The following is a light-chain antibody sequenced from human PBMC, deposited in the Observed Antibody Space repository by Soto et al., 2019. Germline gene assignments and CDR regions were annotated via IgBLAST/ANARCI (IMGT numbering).Light chain of an antibody. Sequence: QSVLTQPASVSGSPDQSITISCTGTSSDVGGYNFVSWYQQHPGKAPKLMIYDVTNRPSGVSNRFSGSKSGNTASLTISGLQAEDEADYYCLSYSSSTSPYVLGTGTKVTVL. CDR1: SSDVGGYNF. J-gene: IGLJ1*01. CDR2: DVT. CDR3: LSYSSSTSPYV. V-gene: IGLV2-14*01.